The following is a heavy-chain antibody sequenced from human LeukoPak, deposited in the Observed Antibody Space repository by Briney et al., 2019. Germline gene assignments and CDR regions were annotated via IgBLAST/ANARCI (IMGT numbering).Heavy chain of an antibody. CDR1: GFTFSSYS. CDR2: ISSSSSYI. V-gene: IGHV3-21*01. Sequence: GGSLRLSCAASGFTFSSYSMNWVRQAPGKGLEWVSSISSSSSYIYYADSVKGRFTISRDNAKNSLYLQMNRRRAEDTAVYYCARYLHYYDSSGPFYWGQGTLVTVSS. D-gene: IGHD3-22*01. CDR3: ARYLHYYDSSGPFY. J-gene: IGHJ4*02.